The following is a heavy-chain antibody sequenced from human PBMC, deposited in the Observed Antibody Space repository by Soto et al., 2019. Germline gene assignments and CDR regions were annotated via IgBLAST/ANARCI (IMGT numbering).Heavy chain of an antibody. CDR2: IYPGDSDT. Sequence: GESLKISCKGSGYSFTSYWIGWVRQMPGKGLEWMGIIYPGDSDTRYSPSFQGQVTISADKSISTAYLQWSSLKASDTAMYYWARRRSRYCISTSCSSNWFDPWGQGTLVTVSS. D-gene: IGHD2-2*01. J-gene: IGHJ5*02. CDR1: GYSFTSYW. V-gene: IGHV5-51*01. CDR3: ARRRSRYCISTSCSSNWFDP.